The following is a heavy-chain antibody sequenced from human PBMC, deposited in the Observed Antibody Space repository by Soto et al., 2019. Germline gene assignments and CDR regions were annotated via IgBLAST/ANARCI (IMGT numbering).Heavy chain of an antibody. CDR3: ARDRGERNSHDAFDI. CDR1: GGTFSSYT. V-gene: IGHV1-69*08. D-gene: IGHD3-10*01. J-gene: IGHJ3*02. Sequence: QVQLVQSGAEVKKPGYSVKVACKASGGTFSSYTISWVRQAPGQGLEWMGRIIPILGIANYAQKFQGRVTITADKSTSTAYMELSSLRSEDTAVYYCARDRGERNSHDAFDIWGQGTMVTVSS. CDR2: IIPILGIA.